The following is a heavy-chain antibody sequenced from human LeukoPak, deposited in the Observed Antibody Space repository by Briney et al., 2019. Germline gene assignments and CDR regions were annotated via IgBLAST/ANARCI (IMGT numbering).Heavy chain of an antibody. V-gene: IGHV4-4*07. Sequence: KPSETLSLTCTVSGGSISSYYWSWIRQPAGRGLEWLGRIYTRGSTNYNPSLKSRVTMSVDTSKNQFSLKLSSVTAADTAVYYCASYNWNYVAFDIWGQGTMVTVSS. CDR2: IYTRGST. J-gene: IGHJ3*02. CDR3: ASYNWNYVAFDI. D-gene: IGHD1-7*01. CDR1: GGSISSYY.